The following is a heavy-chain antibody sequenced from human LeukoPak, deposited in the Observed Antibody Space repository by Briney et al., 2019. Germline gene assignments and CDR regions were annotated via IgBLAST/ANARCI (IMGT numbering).Heavy chain of an antibody. V-gene: IGHV3-74*01. D-gene: IGHD1-26*01. CDR2: ISTDARTI. Sequence: QTGTSLRLSCAASGFTFSNNWMHWVRQAPGMGPVWVSHISTDARTITYADFVKGRFTISRDNAKNTVYLQMNSLRAEDTALYYCVRGQVGAWGLDYWGQGTLVTVSS. CDR3: VRGQVGAWGLDY. CDR1: GFTFSNNW. J-gene: IGHJ4*02.